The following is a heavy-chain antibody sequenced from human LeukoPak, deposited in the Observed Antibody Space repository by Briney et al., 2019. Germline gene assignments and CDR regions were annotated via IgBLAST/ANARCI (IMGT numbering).Heavy chain of an antibody. CDR1: GFTFSSYS. D-gene: IGHD5-18*01. Sequence: GGSLRLSCAASGFTFSSYSMNWVRQAPGKGLEWVSSISSSSSYIYYADSVKGRFTISRDNAKNSLYLQMNSLRAEDTAVYYCARDKNFLGYSCGSYYFDYWGQGTLVTVSS. J-gene: IGHJ4*02. V-gene: IGHV3-21*01. CDR2: ISSSSSYI. CDR3: ARDKNFLGYSCGSYYFDY.